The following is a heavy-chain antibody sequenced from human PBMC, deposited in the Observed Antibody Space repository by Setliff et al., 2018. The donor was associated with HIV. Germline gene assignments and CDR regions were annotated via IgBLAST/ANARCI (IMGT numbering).Heavy chain of an antibody. J-gene: IGHJ6*02. CDR2: NIPILGIA. Sequence: GASVKVSCKASGGTFTSYVISWVRQAPGQGLEWMGGNIPILGIASYSQKFQGRVTITADKSTSTAYMELSSLRSEDTAVYYCARPQWELGVDYYGMDVWGQGTTVTVSS. V-gene: IGHV1-69*10. CDR3: ARPQWELGVDYYGMDV. CDR1: GGTFTSYV. D-gene: IGHD1-26*01.